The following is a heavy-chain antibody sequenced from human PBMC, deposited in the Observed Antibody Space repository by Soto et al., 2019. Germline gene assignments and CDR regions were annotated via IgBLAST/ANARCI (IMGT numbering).Heavy chain of an antibody. V-gene: IGHV3-23*01. Sequence: EVQLLESGGGLVQPGGSLRLSCAASGFTFSSYALSWVRQAPGEGMEWVSTITASGGATYYADSVKGRFTISRDNSKNTLYLQMNGLRVEDTAVYYCAKYHRPIVVVARNFDSCGQGTLVTVSS. CDR3: AKYHRPIVVVARNFDS. CDR1: GFTFSSYA. CDR2: ITASGGAT. J-gene: IGHJ4*02. D-gene: IGHD2-15*01.